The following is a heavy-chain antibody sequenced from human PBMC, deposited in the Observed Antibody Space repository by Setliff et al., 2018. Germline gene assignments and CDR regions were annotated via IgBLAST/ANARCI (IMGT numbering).Heavy chain of an antibody. CDR2: TIPVFGTA. V-gene: IGHV1-69*01. J-gene: IGHJ4*02. CDR3: ARRLAGFRKSHSFDS. Sequence: VSCKASGGTFNMFSIHWVRQAPGQGLEWMGGTIPVFGTANYAQKFQDRVTITADDSSSTAYMEVCSLRSDDTAVYYCARRLAGFRKSHSFDSWGQGTLVTVSS. D-gene: IGHD2-21*01. CDR1: GGTFNMFS.